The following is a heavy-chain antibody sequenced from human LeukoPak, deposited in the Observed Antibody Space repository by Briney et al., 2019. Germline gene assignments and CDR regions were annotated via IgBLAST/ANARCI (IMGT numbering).Heavy chain of an antibody. Sequence: SETLSLTCTVAGGSLSRGGYYSGWIRQHPEKGLEWIGHIFYTGSTYYNPSLESRVTISVDTSKNQFSLKLSPVTVADAALYVCVRFEYVSPLDAFVIWGQGTLVAVSS. V-gene: IGHV4-31*03. CDR1: GGSLSRGGYY. CDR3: VRFEYVSPLDAFVI. CDR2: IFYTGST. J-gene: IGHJ3*02. D-gene: IGHD6-6*01.